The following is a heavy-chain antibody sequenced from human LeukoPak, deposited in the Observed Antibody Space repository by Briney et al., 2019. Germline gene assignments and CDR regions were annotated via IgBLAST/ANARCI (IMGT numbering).Heavy chain of an antibody. CDR2: IYTSGST. CDR1: GGSISSYY. V-gene: IGHV4-4*07. Sequence: SETLSLTRTVSGGSISSYYWSWIRQPAGKGLEWIGRIYTSGSTNYNPSLKSRVTMSVDTSKNQFSLKLSSVTAADTAVYYCARDGGYGGPYYFDYWGQGTLVTVSS. CDR3: ARDGGYGGPYYFDY. D-gene: IGHD5-12*01. J-gene: IGHJ4*02.